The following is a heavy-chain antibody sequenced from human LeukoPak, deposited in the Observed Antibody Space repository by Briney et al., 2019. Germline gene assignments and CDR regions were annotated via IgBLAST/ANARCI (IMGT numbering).Heavy chain of an antibody. CDR3: AKDRGAVAGASGYYYYGMDV. CDR2: ISYDGSNK. Sequence: GRSLRLSCAAPGFTFSSYGMHWVRQAPGKGLEWVAVISYDGSNKYYADSVKGRFTISRDKSKNTVYLQMNSLRAEDTAIYYCAKDRGAVAGASGYYYYGMDVWGKGTTVTVSS. CDR1: GFTFSSYG. J-gene: IGHJ6*04. V-gene: IGHV3-30*18. D-gene: IGHD6-19*01.